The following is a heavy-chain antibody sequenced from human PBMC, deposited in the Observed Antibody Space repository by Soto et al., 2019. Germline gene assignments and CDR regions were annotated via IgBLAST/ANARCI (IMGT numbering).Heavy chain of an antibody. V-gene: IGHV3-21*01. J-gene: IGHJ6*03. CDR1: GFTFSSYS. CDR2: ISSSSSYI. Sequence: GGSLRLSCAASGFTFSSYSMNWVRQAPGKGLEWVSSISSSSSYIYYADSVKGRFTISRDNAKNSLYLQMNSLRAEDTAVYYCARDGSRSGYEVYAVYYYYYYMDVWGKGTTVTVSS. CDR3: ARDGSRSGYEVYAVYYYYYYMDV. D-gene: IGHD5-12*01.